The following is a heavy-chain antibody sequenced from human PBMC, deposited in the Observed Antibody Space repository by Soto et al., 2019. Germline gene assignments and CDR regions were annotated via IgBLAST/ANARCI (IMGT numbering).Heavy chain of an antibody. J-gene: IGHJ6*02. CDR3: AKDYPDGLVVVPAAPYGMDV. CDR2: ISGSGGST. V-gene: IGHV3-23*01. Sequence: GGSLRLSCAASGFPFRRYAMSWLRQAPGKGLEWVSAISGSGGSTYYADSVKGRFTISRDNSKNTLYLQMNSLRAEDTAVYYCAKDYPDGLVVVPAAPYGMDVWGQGTTVTVSS. D-gene: IGHD2-2*01. CDR1: GFPFRRYA.